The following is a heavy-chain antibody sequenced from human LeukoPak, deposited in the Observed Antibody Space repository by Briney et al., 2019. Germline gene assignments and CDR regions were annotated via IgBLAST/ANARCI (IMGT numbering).Heavy chain of an antibody. Sequence: SETLSLTCTVSGGSISSYYWSWIRQPPGKGLEWIGYIYYSGSTNYNPSLKSRVTISVDTSKNQFSLKLSSVTAADAAVYYCARTLRARITMVRGLNWFDPWGQGTLVTVSS. CDR3: ARTLRARITMVRGLNWFDP. J-gene: IGHJ5*02. CDR2: IYYSGST. CDR1: GGSISSYY. V-gene: IGHV4-59*01. D-gene: IGHD3-10*01.